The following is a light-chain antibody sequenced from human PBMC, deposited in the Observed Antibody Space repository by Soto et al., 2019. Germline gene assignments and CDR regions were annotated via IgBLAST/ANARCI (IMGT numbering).Light chain of an antibody. CDR2: GAS. Sequence: EIVMTQSPAALSLSPGERVTLSCSANQAVATSLAWYHFRPGQAPRLLIYGASIRATGVPDRFSGSGSGTEFTLTISSLESEDFATSFCQHYNGWPLFGGGTKVEIK. J-gene: IGKJ4*01. V-gene: IGKV3-15*01. CDR3: QHYNGWPL. CDR1: QAVATS.